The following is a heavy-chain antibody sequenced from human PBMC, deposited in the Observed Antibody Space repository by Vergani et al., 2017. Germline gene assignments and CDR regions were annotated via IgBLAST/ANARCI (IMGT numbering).Heavy chain of an antibody. D-gene: IGHD6-6*01. V-gene: IGHV1-69*01. CDR1: GGTSSSYA. J-gene: IGHJ6*03. Sequence: QVQLVQSGAEVKKPGSSVKVSCKASGGTSSSYAISWVRQAPGQGLEWMGGIIPIFGTANYAQKFQGIVTTAAEESTSTAYMGLSSLRSEDTAVYYCARRSCSSLRYYYMDVWGKGTTVTVSS. CDR3: ARRSCSSLRYYYMDV. CDR2: IIPIFGTA.